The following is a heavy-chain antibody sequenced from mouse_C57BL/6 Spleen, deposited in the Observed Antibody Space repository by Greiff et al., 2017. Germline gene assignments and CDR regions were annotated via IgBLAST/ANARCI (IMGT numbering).Heavy chain of an antibody. J-gene: IGHJ2*01. V-gene: IGHV1-55*01. Sequence: QVQLQQPGAELVKPGASVKMSCKASGYTFTSYWITWVKQRPGQGLEWIGDIYPGSGSTNYNEKFKSKATLTVDTSSSTAYMQLSSLTSEDSAVYDCAKGVYYGYDGYYFDYWGQGTTLTVSS. D-gene: IGHD2-2*01. CDR2: IYPGSGST. CDR1: GYTFTSYW. CDR3: AKGVYYGYDGYYFDY.